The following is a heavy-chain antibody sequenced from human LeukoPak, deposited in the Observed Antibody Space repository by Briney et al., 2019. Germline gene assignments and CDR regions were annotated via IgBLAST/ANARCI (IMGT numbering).Heavy chain of an antibody. V-gene: IGHV3-21*01. CDR1: GFTFSSYS. CDR3: ARVPGRRADAFDI. Sequence: PGGSLRLSCAASGFTFSSYSMNWVRQAPGKGLEWVSSISSSSSYIYYADSVKDRFTISRDNAKNSLYLQMNSLRAEDTAVYYCARVPGRRADAFDIWGQGTMDTVSS. D-gene: IGHD1-26*01. CDR2: ISSSSSYI. J-gene: IGHJ3*02.